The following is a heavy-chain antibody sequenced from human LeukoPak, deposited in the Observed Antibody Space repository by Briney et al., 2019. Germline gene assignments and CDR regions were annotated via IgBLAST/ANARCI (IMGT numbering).Heavy chain of an antibody. Sequence: PGGSLRLSCAGSGFTFSTYAMSWVRQAPGKGLEWVAFIRYDGSNKYYADSVKGRFTISRDNSKNTLYLQMNSLRAEDTAVYYCAKDQDIVVVIATPDFDYWGQGTLVTVSS. D-gene: IGHD2-21*01. J-gene: IGHJ4*02. CDR2: IRYDGSNK. V-gene: IGHV3-30*02. CDR1: GFTFSTYA. CDR3: AKDQDIVVVIATPDFDY.